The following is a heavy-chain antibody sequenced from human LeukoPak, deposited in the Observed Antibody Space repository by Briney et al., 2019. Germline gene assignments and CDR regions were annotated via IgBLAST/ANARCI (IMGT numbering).Heavy chain of an antibody. V-gene: IGHV4-34*01. CDR3: ARGLPNYDFWSGYYPPDYYYYMDV. D-gene: IGHD3-3*01. CDR1: GGSFSGYY. Sequence: SETLSLTCAVYGGSFSGYYWSWIRQPPGKGLGWIGEINHSGSTNYNPSLKSQVTISVDTSKNQFSLKLSSVTAADTAVYYCARGLPNYDFWSGYYPPDYYYYMDVWGKGTTVTVSS. J-gene: IGHJ6*03. CDR2: INHSGST.